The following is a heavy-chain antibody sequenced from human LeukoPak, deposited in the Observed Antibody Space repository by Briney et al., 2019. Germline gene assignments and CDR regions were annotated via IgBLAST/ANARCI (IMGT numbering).Heavy chain of an antibody. CDR3: ARGYYYDSSAYRHLFDY. Sequence: SETLSLTCPVSGYSISSGYYWGWIRQPPGKGLEWIGSIHRSGSTYYNPSLKSRVTISVDTSKDQFSLELSSVTAADTAVYYCARGYYYDSSAYRHLFDYWGQGTLVTVSS. CDR1: GYSISSGYY. CDR2: IHRSGST. V-gene: IGHV4-38-2*02. J-gene: IGHJ4*02. D-gene: IGHD3-22*01.